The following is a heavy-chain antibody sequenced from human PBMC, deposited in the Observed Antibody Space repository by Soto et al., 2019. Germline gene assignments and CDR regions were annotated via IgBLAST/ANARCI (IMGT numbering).Heavy chain of an antibody. D-gene: IGHD2-8*01. V-gene: IGHV1-46*01. Sequence: ASVKVSCKASGYTFTSYYMHWVRQAPGQGLEGMGIINPSGGSTSSAQKFQGRVTMTRDTSTSTVYMELSSLRSEDTAVYYCARDPRNGPTLFDYWGQGTLVTVSS. J-gene: IGHJ4*02. CDR1: GYTFTSYY. CDR2: INPSGGST. CDR3: ARDPRNGPTLFDY.